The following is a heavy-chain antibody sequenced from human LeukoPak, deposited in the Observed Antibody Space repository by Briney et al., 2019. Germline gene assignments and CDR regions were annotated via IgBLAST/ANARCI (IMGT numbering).Heavy chain of an antibody. CDR3: ARGGNLEN. CDR1: GYTLNRYW. D-gene: IGHD1-14*01. V-gene: IGHV3-7*01. Sequence: GGSLRLSCAASGYTLNRYWMSWVRQAPGKGLEWVANINEDGGERHYVDSVKGRFTISRDNAKNSLYLQMNSLRAEDTAVYYCARGGNLENWGGGTLVTVSS. CDR2: INEDGGER. J-gene: IGHJ4*02.